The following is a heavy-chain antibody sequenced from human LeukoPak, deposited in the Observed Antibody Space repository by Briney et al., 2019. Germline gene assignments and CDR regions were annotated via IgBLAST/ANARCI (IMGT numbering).Heavy chain of an antibody. CDR2: IYYSGST. CDR1: GGSISSSSYY. CDR3: ARAKGYYLFDY. D-gene: IGHD3-22*01. Sequence: SETLSLTCTVSGGSISSSSYYWRWIRQPPGKGLEWIGSIYYSGSTYYNPSLKSRVTISVDTSKNQFSLKLSSVTAADTAVYYCARAKGYYLFDYWGQGTLVTVSS. J-gene: IGHJ4*02. V-gene: IGHV4-39*07.